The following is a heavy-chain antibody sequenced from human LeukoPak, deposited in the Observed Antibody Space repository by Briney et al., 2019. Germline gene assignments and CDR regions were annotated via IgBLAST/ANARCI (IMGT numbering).Heavy chain of an antibody. D-gene: IGHD2-15*01. CDR2: IYYSGST. Sequence: SETLSLTCTVSGGSISSYYWSWIRQPPGKGLEWIGYIYYSGSTNYNPSLKSRVTISVDTSKNQFSLKPSSVTAADTAVYYCAREGGSDDAFDIWGQGTMVTVSS. CDR1: GGSISSYY. CDR3: AREGGSDDAFDI. J-gene: IGHJ3*02. V-gene: IGHV4-59*01.